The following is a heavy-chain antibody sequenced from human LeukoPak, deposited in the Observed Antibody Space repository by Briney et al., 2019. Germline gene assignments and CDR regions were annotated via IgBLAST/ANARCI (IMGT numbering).Heavy chain of an antibody. CDR1: GFTFRSYG. CDR2: IRFDGSNK. CDR3: AKDLIAVAGPTGDY. D-gene: IGHD6-19*01. V-gene: IGHV3-30*02. J-gene: IGHJ4*02. Sequence: GGPLRLSCAASGFTFRSYGMHWVPQAPGKGLEWVAFIRFDGSNKYYADSVKGRFTISRDNSKNALYLQMNSLRAEDTAVYYCAKDLIAVAGPTGDYWGQGTLVTVSS.